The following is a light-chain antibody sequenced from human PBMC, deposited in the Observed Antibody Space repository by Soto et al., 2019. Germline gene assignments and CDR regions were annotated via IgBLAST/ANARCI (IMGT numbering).Light chain of an antibody. CDR2: GVS. Sequence: EIVPTQSPVALSLSPGERATLSCRASQSVSSTLLTWYQQKPGQAPRLLIYGVSSRATGIPDRFSGSGSGTDFTLTISRLEHEDFEVYFCQHSGDSSWTLGQGTKVDIK. CDR3: QHSGDSSWT. CDR1: QSVSSTL. V-gene: IGKV3-20*01. J-gene: IGKJ1*01.